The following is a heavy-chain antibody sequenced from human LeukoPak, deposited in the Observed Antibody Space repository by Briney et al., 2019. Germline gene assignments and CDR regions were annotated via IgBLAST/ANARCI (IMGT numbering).Heavy chain of an antibody. CDR3: ARAGGSLDGRGVMDP. Sequence: ASETLSLTCTVSGGSISSGGYYWSWIRQHPGKGLEWIGYIYYSGSTNYNPSLKSRVTISVDTSKNQFSLKLSSVTAADTAVFYCARAGGSLDGRGVMDPWGQGTLVTVSS. V-gene: IGHV4-61*08. J-gene: IGHJ5*02. D-gene: IGHD1-26*01. CDR1: GGSISSGGYY. CDR2: IYYSGST.